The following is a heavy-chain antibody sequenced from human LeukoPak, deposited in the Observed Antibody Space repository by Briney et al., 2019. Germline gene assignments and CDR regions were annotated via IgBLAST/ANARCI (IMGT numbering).Heavy chain of an antibody. CDR1: GFTFSSYA. V-gene: IGHV1-69*01. Sequence: GGSLRLSCAASGFTFSSYAINWVRQAPGVGLEWMGGIIPILGTTNYAQKLQGRVTITADESTTTAYMELTSLKPDDTAVYFCERSGYSGGSYTPPGRLWGQGTLVIVSS. J-gene: IGHJ4*02. D-gene: IGHD5-12*01. CDR3: ERSGYSGGSYTPPGRL. CDR2: IIPILGTT.